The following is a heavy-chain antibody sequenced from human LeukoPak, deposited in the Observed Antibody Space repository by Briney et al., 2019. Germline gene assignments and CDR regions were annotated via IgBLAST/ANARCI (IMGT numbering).Heavy chain of an antibody. V-gene: IGHV3-23*01. D-gene: IGHD4-17*01. J-gene: IGHJ4*02. Sequence: GGSLRLSCAASGFPFSTNAMTWVRQAPGKGLEWVSGISGSGGSTYYADSVKGRFTISRDNSKNTLYLQMNSVRAEDTAVYYCAKAYYGDYYDYWGQGTLVTVSS. CDR1: GFPFSTNA. CDR2: ISGSGGST. CDR3: AKAYYGDYYDY.